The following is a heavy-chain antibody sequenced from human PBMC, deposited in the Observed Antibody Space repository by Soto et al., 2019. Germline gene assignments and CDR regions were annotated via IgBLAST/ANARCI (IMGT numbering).Heavy chain of an antibody. J-gene: IGHJ5*02. Sequence: GGSLRLSCAASGFTFSDYYMSWVRQAPGKGLEWVSYISSSGSTIYYADSVKGRFTISRDNAKNSLYLQMNSLRAEDTAVYYCASGSSSSWYNWFDPWGQGTLVTVSS. V-gene: IGHV3-11*01. CDR1: GFTFSDYY. CDR3: ASGSSSSWYNWFDP. CDR2: ISSSGSTI. D-gene: IGHD6-13*01.